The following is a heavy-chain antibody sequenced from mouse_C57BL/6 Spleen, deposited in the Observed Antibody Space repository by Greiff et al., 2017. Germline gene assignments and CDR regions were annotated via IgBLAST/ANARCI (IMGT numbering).Heavy chain of an antibody. CDR2: LDPSDSYT. Sequence: QVQLQQPGAELVMPGASVKLSCKASGYTFTSYWMHWVKQRPGQGLEWIGELDPSDSYTNYNQKFKGKSTLTVDKSSSTAYMQLSSLTSEDSAVYYCARGNYGSSPDYGGQGTTLTVSS. CDR3: ARGNYGSSPDY. J-gene: IGHJ2*01. CDR1: GYTFTSYW. D-gene: IGHD1-1*01. V-gene: IGHV1-69*01.